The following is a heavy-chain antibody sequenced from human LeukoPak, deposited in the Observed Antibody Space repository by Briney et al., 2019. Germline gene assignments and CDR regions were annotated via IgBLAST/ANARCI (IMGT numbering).Heavy chain of an antibody. CDR3: AKDLVYLGYCSSTSCYAYAIDI. D-gene: IGHD2-2*01. Sequence: PGGSLRLSCAASGFTVSSNYMSWVRQAPGKGLEWVAVISYDGSNKYYADSVKGRFTISRDNSKNTLYLQMNSLRAEDTAVYYCAKDLVYLGYCSSTSCYAYAIDIWGQGTMVTVSS. V-gene: IGHV3-30*18. J-gene: IGHJ3*02. CDR2: ISYDGSNK. CDR1: GFTVSSNY.